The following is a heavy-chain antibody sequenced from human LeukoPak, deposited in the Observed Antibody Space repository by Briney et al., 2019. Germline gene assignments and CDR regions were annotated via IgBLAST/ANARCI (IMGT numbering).Heavy chain of an antibody. Sequence: PSETLSLTCTVSGGSITSYYWSWIRQPAGKGLEWIGSIYYSGSTYYNPSLKSRVTISVDTSKNQFSLKLSSVTAADTAVYYCARHEEDRGLWFGELFPSFDYWGQGTLVTVSS. CDR1: GGSITSYY. V-gene: IGHV4-59*05. J-gene: IGHJ4*02. CDR3: ARHEEDRGLWFGELFPSFDY. CDR2: IYYSGST. D-gene: IGHD3-10*01.